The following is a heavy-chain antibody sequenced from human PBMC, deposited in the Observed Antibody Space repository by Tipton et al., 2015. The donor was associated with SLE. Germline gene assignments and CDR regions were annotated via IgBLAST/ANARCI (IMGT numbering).Heavy chain of an antibody. CDR1: GGSISSGGYY. CDR2: IYYSGST. V-gene: IGHV4-31*03. J-gene: IGHJ4*02. CDR3: ASSPGITIFGVVKTHYFDY. D-gene: IGHD3-3*01. Sequence: TLSLTCTVSGGSISSGGYYWSWIRQHPGKGLEWIGYIYYSGSTYYNPSLKSRVTISVDTSKNQFSLKLSSVTAADTAVYYCASSPGITIFGVVKTHYFDYWGQGTLVTVSS.